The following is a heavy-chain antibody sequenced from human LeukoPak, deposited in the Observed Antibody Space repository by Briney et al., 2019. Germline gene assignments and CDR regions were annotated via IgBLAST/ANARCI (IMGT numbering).Heavy chain of an antibody. J-gene: IGHJ4*02. V-gene: IGHV1-2*02. Sequence: RASVKVSCKTSGYTFSDNYIHWVRQAPGQGLRWMGCISPTSGGTEYAPKFQGRVSMIRDTSITTTYMELSRLTSDDTAVYYCARAGAGGESFDYWGQGTLVTVSS. CDR2: ISPTSGGT. D-gene: IGHD2-21*01. CDR3: ARAGAGGESFDY. CDR1: GYTFSDNY.